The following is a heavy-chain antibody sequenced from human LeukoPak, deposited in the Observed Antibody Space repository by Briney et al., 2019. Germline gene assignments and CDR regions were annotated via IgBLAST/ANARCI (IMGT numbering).Heavy chain of an antibody. CDR2: IKQDGSEK. CDR3: ARGLLGGSYYALGAFDI. V-gene: IGHV3-7*01. D-gene: IGHD1-26*01. J-gene: IGHJ3*02. Sequence: PGGSLRLSCAASGFTFSSYWMSWVRQAPGKGLEWVANIKQDGSEKYYVDSVKGRFTISRDDAKNSLYLQMNSLRAEHTAVYYCARGLLGGSYYALGAFDIWGQGTMVTVSS. CDR1: GFTFSSYW.